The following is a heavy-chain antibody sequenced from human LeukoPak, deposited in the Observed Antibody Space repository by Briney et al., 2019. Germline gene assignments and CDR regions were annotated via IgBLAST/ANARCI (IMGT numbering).Heavy chain of an antibody. CDR1: GYTFSNYG. Sequence: ASVKVSCKASGYTFSNYGISWVRQAPGQGLEWMGWISAYNGSTNYAQKLQGRVTMTTDTSTSTAYMELRSLRSDDTAVYYCARDKGIRVFDYWGQGTLVTVSS. V-gene: IGHV1-18*01. CDR3: ARDKGIRVFDY. J-gene: IGHJ4*02. CDR2: ISAYNGST. D-gene: IGHD5-18*01.